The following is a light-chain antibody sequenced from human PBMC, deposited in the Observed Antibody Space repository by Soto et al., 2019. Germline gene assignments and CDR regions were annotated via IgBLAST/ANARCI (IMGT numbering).Light chain of an antibody. V-gene: IGLV4-69*01. J-gene: IGLJ2*01. CDR3: QTWGSGIVV. CDR1: SGHSNYA. Sequence: QLVLTQSPSASASLGASVKLTCTLSSGHSNYAIARHQQQSEKGPRYLMKLNSDGSHSKGDRIPDRFSGSSSGAERYLTISSLQSEDEADYSCQTWGSGIVVFGGGTKLT. CDR2: LNSDGSH.